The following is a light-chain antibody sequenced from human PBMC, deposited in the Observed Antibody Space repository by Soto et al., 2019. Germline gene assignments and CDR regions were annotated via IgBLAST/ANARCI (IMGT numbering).Light chain of an antibody. CDR1: RSNIGINY. CDR3: GTWDANLTARV. Sequence: QPVLTQPPSVSAAPGQKVTISCSGSRSNIGINYLSWYQQLPGTAPKLLIYDNNKRPSGIPDRFSGSKSATSATLGITGLQTGDEADYYCGTWDANLTARVFGGGTQLTVL. CDR2: DNN. V-gene: IGLV1-51*01. J-gene: IGLJ3*02.